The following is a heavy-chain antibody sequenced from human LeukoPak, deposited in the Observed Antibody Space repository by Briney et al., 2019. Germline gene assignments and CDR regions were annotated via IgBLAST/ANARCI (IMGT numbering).Heavy chain of an antibody. Sequence: PGGSLRLSCVVSGFTFSTYAMSWVRQAPGKGLEWVAFISGSGRNTYYADSVKGRFTISRDNFRNTLSLQMNSLRPDDTAIYYCAKDEGVVLSTFFDFGHWGQGTLVAVSS. V-gene: IGHV3-23*01. J-gene: IGHJ4*02. CDR2: ISGSGRNT. CDR1: GFTFSTYA. D-gene: IGHD2/OR15-2a*01. CDR3: AKDEGVVLSTFFDFGH.